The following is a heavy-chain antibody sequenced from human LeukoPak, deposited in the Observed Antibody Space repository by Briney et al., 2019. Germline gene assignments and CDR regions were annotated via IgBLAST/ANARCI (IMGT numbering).Heavy chain of an antibody. Sequence: SETLSLTCAVYGGSFSGYYWSWIRQPPGKGLEWIGEINHSGSTNYNPSLKSRVTISVDTSKNQFSLKLSSVTAADTAVYYCARARVHSSSWYNWFDPWGQGTWSPSPQ. CDR2: INHSGST. CDR1: GGSFSGYY. CDR3: ARARVHSSSWYNWFDP. J-gene: IGHJ5*02. V-gene: IGHV4-34*01. D-gene: IGHD6-13*01.